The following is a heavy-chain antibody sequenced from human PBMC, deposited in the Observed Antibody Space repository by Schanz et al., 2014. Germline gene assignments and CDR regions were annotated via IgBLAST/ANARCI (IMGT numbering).Heavy chain of an antibody. CDR2: IYSSGST. CDR1: GFTVSDSY. V-gene: IGHV3-53*04. J-gene: IGHJ6*02. CDR3: ARAQGVIRLYYGVDV. Sequence: VQLAESGGGLVQPGGSLRLSCAASGFTVSDSYIHWVRQAPGKGLEWVSTIYSSGSTYYADSVRGRFTISRDNSMNTVYLQMNSLRSDDAAVYYCARAQGVIRLYYGVDVWGQGTTVTVSS. D-gene: IGHD3-10*01.